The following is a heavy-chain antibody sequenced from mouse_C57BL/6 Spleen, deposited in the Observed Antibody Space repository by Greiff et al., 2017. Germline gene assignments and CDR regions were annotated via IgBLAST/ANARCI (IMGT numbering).Heavy chain of an antibody. CDR2: INPSSGYT. J-gene: IGHJ1*03. Sequence: VQLMQSGAELAKPGASVKLSCKASGYTFTSYWMHWVKQRPGQGLEWIGYINPSSGYTKYKQKFKDKATLTADKSSSTAYMQLSSLTDEDSAVYYCARTGTGWYFDVWGTGNTVTVSS. CDR1: GYTFTSYW. D-gene: IGHD4-1*01. CDR3: ARTGTGWYFDV. V-gene: IGHV1-7*01.